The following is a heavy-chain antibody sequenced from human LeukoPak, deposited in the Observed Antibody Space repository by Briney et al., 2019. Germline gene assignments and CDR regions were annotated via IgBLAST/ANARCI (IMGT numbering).Heavy chain of an antibody. V-gene: IGHV4-59*06. J-gene: IGHJ6*02. CDR2: IYYSGST. CDR3: ARYGDPNYYYYGMDV. D-gene: IGHD4-17*01. Sequence: PSETLSLTCTVSGGSISSYYWSWIRQHPGKGLEWIGYIYYSGSTYYNPSLKSRVTISVDTSKNQFSLKLSSVTAADTAVYYCARYGDPNYYYYGMDVWGQGTTVTVSS. CDR1: GGSISSYY.